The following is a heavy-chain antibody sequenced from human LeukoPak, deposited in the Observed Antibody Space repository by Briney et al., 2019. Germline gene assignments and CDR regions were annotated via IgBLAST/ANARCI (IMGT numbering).Heavy chain of an antibody. CDR1: GFSLSNARVR. CDR3: AQIAYYYDSDAYSLPYYYYYMDV. V-gene: IGHV2-26*01. J-gene: IGHJ6*03. CDR2: VFSNDEK. Sequence: SGPVLVKATETLTLTCTVSGFSLSNARVRVTWIRQPPGKALEWLAHVFSNDEKSYSTSLKTRLNISKNPSKSQVVLTKTNMDPVDTATYYSAQIAYYYDSDAYSLPYYYYYMDVWGKGTTVTVSS. D-gene: IGHD3-22*01.